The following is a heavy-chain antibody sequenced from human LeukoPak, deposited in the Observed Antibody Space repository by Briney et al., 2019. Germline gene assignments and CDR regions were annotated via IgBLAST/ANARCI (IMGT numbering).Heavy chain of an antibody. Sequence: GGTLRLSCAASGFSFSTYYMSGVRQGPGKGREWVATLWPEGSDKRYVDSVRDRFTISRDNAKNSLYVQMNSLSAENTAVYYCARLFGGVTTFDYWGQGALVTVSS. CDR3: ARLFGGVTTFDY. CDR1: GFSFSTYY. CDR2: LWPEGSDK. D-gene: IGHD4-17*01. J-gene: IGHJ4*02. V-gene: IGHV3-7*03.